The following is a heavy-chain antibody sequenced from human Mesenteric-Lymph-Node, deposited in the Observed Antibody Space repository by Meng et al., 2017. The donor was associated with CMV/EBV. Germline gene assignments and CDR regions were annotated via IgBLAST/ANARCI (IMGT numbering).Heavy chain of an antibody. CDR1: GGSISSGGYY. Sequence: SETLSLTCTVSGGSISSGGYYWSWIRQHPGKGLEWIGYIYYSGSTNYNPSLKSRVTISVDTSKNQFSLKLSSVTAADTAVYYCATGGSYNDYYYYGMDVWGQGTTVTVSS. D-gene: IGHD1-26*01. V-gene: IGHV4-61*08. CDR2: IYYSGST. J-gene: IGHJ6*02. CDR3: ATGGSYNDYYYYGMDV.